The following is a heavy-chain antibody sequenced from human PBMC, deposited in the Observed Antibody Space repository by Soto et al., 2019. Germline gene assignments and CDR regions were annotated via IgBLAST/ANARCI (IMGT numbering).Heavy chain of an antibody. D-gene: IGHD3-10*01. V-gene: IGHV3-23*01. CDR1: GFTVSTYA. J-gene: IGHJ4*02. Sequence: GGSLRLSCAASGFTVSTYAMSWVRQAPGKGLEWVSTMSDSGGRTYYAASVKGRFTISRDNSKNTLYLLMNSLSAEDTALYYCAKFHGSGTYYNFPDYWGQGTLVTVSS. CDR3: AKFHGSGTYYNFPDY. CDR2: MSDSGGRT.